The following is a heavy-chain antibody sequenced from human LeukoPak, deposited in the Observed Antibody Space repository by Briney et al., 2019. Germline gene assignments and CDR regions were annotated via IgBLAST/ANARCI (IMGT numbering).Heavy chain of an antibody. CDR1: GGSISSYY. CDR2: IYYSGST. CDR3: ARDDYDFWSGLYYMDV. D-gene: IGHD3-3*01. V-gene: IGHV4-59*01. Sequence: PSETLSLTCTVSGGSISSYYWSWIRQPPGEGLEWIGYIYYSGSTNYNPSLKSRVTISVDTSKNQFSLKLSSVTAADTAVYYCARDDYDFWSGLYYMDVWGKGTTVTVSS. J-gene: IGHJ6*03.